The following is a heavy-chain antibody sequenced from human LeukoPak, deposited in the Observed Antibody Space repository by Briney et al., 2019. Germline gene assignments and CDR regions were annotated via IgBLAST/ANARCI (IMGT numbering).Heavy chain of an antibody. V-gene: IGHV4-59*01. CDR1: GGSISDYY. CDR2: IYYSGST. J-gene: IGHJ3*02. CDR3: ARERNLVRGVIGYAFYN. D-gene: IGHD3-10*01. Sequence: SETLSLTCTVSGGSISDYYWSWIRQPPGKGLEWIGYIYYSGSTNYNPSLKSRVTISLDTSKNQFSLRLSSVTAADTAVYYCARERNLVRGVIGYAFYNLGQGTMVTVSS.